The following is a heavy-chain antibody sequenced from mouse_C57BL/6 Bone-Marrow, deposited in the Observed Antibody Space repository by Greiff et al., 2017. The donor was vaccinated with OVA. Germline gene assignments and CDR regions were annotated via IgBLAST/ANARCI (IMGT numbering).Heavy chain of an antibody. D-gene: IGHD2-4*01. Sequence: QVTLKVSGPGILQPSQTLSLTCSFSGFSLSTFGMGVGWIRQPSGKGLEWLAHTWWDDAKYYNPALKSRPPTSKDTSKNRVFIKVANVDTADAATYYCARWGNDYFADWGQGTLVTVSA. CDR2: TWWDDAK. CDR3: ARWGNDYFAD. V-gene: IGHV8-8*01. CDR1: GFSLSTFGMG. J-gene: IGHJ3*01.